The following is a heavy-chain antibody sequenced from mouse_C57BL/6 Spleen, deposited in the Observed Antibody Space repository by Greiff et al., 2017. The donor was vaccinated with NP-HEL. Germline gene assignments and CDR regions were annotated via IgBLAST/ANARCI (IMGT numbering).Heavy chain of an antibody. CDR1: GYAFSSSW. V-gene: IGHV1-82*01. CDR3: ARRGSSGYLDY. Sequence: VQLQQSGPELVKPGASVKISCKASGYAFSSSWMNWVKQRPGKGLEWIGRIYPGDGDTNYNGKFKGKATLTADKSSSTAYMQLSSLTSEDAAVYFCARRGSSGYLDYWGQGTTLTVSS. J-gene: IGHJ2*01. D-gene: IGHD3-2*02. CDR2: IYPGDGDT.